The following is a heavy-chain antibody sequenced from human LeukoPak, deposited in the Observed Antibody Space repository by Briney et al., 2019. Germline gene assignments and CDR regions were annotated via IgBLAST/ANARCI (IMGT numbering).Heavy chain of an antibody. D-gene: IGHD3-22*01. V-gene: IGHV3-30*03. CDR3: ARDPRLYSSGYKRHEYFQH. J-gene: IGHJ1*01. CDR1: GFTFSSYG. Sequence: PGGSLRLSCAASGFTFSSYGMHWVRQAPGKGLEWVAVISYDGSNKYYADSVKGRFTISRDNSKNTLYLQMNSLRAEDTAVYYCARDPRLYSSGYKRHEYFQHWGQGTLVTVSS. CDR2: ISYDGSNK.